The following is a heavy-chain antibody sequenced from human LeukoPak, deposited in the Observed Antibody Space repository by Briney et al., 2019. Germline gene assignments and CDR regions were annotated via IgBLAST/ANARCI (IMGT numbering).Heavy chain of an antibody. D-gene: IGHD6-19*01. V-gene: IGHV7-4-1*02. CDR2: INTNTGNP. Sequence: ASVEVSCKASGYTFTSYAMNWVRQAPGQGLEWMGWINTNTGNPTYAQGFTGRFVFSLDTSVSTAYLQISSLKAEDTAVYYCASQGSSGWYYFDYWGQGTLVTVSS. CDR1: GYTFTSYA. J-gene: IGHJ4*02. CDR3: ASQGSSGWYYFDY.